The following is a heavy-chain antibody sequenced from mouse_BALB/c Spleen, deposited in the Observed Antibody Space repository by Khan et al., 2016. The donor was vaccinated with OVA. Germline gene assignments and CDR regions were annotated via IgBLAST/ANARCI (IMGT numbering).Heavy chain of an antibody. CDR3: TRQLRVQGFPY. CDR1: GYTFTSYV. V-gene: IGHV1S136*01. CDR2: IYPYNDDT. Sequence: VQLQQSGPELVKPGASVKMSCTASGYTFTSYVMHWVRQKPGQGLEWIGYIYPYNDDTKYNEKFKGKATLTSDKSSSTAFMELSSLTSADSAFDDSTRQLRVQGFPYWGQGTLVTVSA. D-gene: IGHD4-1*02. J-gene: IGHJ3*01.